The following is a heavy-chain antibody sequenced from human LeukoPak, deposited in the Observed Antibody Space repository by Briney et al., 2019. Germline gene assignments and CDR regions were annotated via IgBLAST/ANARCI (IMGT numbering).Heavy chain of an antibody. J-gene: IGHJ4*02. CDR2: INPNSGGT. V-gene: IGHV1-2*02. CDR1: GHTLTGYY. CDR3: ARGRSAYYFDE. D-gene: IGHD6-25*01. Sequence: SVTLSCQASGHTLTGYYMHWVRQAPGQGLEWMGWINPNSGGTNYAQKLQGRLTMTRDTSISTAYRELSRQMSDDTAVYYWARGRSAYYFDEGGEGTLVTVS.